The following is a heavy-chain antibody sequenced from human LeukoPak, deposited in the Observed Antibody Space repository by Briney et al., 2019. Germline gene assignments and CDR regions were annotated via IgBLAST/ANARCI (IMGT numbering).Heavy chain of an antibody. CDR2: INPSGGST. V-gene: IGHV1-46*01. CDR3: ARDNSVGDIAWWFDP. Sequence: GSVKVSCKASGYTFTSYYMHWVRQAPGQGLEWMGIINPSGGSTSYAQKFQGRVTMTRDMSTSTVYMELSSLRSEDTAVYYCARDNSVGDIAWWFDPWGQGTLVTVSS. CDR1: GYTFTSYY. D-gene: IGHD3-16*02. J-gene: IGHJ5*02.